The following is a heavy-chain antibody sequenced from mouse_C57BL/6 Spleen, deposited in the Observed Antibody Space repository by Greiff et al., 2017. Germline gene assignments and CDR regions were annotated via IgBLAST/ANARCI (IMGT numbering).Heavy chain of an antibody. D-gene: IGHD2-3*01. V-gene: IGHV10-1*01. J-gene: IGHJ2*01. CDR2: IRSKSNNYAT. CDR3: VRQDGYFDY. CDR1: GFSFNTYA. Sequence: EVKVVESGGGLVQPKGSLKLSCAASGFSFNTYAMNWVRQAPGKGLEWVARIRSKSNNYATYYADSVKDRFTISRDDSESMLYLQMNNLKTEDTAMYYCVRQDGYFDYWGQGTTLTVSS.